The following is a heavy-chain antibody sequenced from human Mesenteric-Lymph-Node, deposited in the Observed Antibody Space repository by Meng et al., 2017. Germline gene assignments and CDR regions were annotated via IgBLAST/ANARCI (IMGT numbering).Heavy chain of an antibody. D-gene: IGHD4-17*01. CDR2: IYHSGSN. Sequence: QGTVEEAVPGVVKASGTLSLTCDVSGGSISSSNWWSWVRQTPGKWLEWIGEIYHSGSNNYNPSLKSRVTISVDKSKNKFSLKLSSVTAADTAVYSCARGDSRTVINGGYWYFDLWGRGTLVTVSS. V-gene: IGHV4-4*02. CDR1: GGSISSSNW. J-gene: IGHJ2*01. CDR3: ARGDSRTVINGGYWYFDL.